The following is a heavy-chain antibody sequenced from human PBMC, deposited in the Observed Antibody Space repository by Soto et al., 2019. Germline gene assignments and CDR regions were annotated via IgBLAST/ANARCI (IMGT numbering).Heavy chain of an antibody. CDR3: AKTTHYYDSSGYIV. CDR2: IYHSGST. J-gene: IGHJ4*02. Sequence: SETLSLTCAVSGYSISSGYYWGWIRQPPGKGLEWIGSIYHSGSTYYNPSLKSRVTISVDTSKNQFSLKLSSVTAADTAVYYCAKTTHYYDSSGYIVWGQGTLVTVSS. D-gene: IGHD3-22*01. CDR1: GYSISSGYY. V-gene: IGHV4-38-2*01.